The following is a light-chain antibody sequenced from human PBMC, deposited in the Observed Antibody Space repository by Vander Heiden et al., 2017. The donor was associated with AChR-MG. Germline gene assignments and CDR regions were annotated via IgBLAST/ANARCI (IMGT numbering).Light chain of an antibody. CDR1: SSDVGAYNY. J-gene: IGLJ2*01. CDR2: DVS. V-gene: IGLV2-14*03. CDR3: SSYTSSSVI. Sequence: QSALTQPASVSGSPGQSITISCTGTSSDVGAYNYVSWYQQHPGKAPQVMIYDVSNRPSGVSNRFSGSKSGNTASLTISGLQAEDEADYYCSSYTSSSVIFGGGTKLTVL.